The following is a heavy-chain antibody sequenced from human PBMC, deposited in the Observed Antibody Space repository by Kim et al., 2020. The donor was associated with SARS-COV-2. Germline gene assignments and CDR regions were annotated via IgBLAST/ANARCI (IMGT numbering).Heavy chain of an antibody. D-gene: IGHD2-2*02. J-gene: IGHJ4*02. CDR3: AEEPPRYCSSTSCYTGY. V-gene: IGHV3-21*01. Sequence: VKGRFTISRDNAKNSLYLQMNSLRAEDTAVYYCAEEPPRYCSSTSCYTGYWGQGTLVTVSS.